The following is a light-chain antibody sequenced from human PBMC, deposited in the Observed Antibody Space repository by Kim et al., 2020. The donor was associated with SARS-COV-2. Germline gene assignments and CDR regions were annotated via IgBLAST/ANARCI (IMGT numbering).Light chain of an antibody. CDR2: GAS. J-gene: IGKJ2*01. CDR3: QQYKTDPYT. V-gene: IGKV1-5*01. CDR1: QYLATW. Sequence: GDTVSITCRASQYLATWVAWYQQRPGMAPKVLMYGASRLESGVPSRFSGSGSGTEFTLTISSLQPDDFATYYCQQYKTDPYTFGQGTKLEI.